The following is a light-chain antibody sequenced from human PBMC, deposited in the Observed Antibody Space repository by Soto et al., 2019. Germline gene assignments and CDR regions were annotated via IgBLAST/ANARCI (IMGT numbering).Light chain of an antibody. Sequence: AIRMTQSPSSLSASTGDRVTITCRASQGISSYLAWYQRKPGKAPKLLIYAASTLQSGVPSRFSGSGSGTVFTLTISCLQSEDFATYYCQQYYSYPRAFGQGTKVDIK. CDR3: QQYYSYPRA. CDR2: AAS. J-gene: IGKJ1*01. CDR1: QGISSY. V-gene: IGKV1-8*01.